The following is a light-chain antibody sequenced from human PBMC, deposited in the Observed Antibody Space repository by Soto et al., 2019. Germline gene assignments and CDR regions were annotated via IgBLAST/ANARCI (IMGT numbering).Light chain of an antibody. CDR3: QTWGTGRHGV. CDR1: SGHSSYA. V-gene: IGLV4-69*01. J-gene: IGLJ3*02. CDR2: LNSDGSH. Sequence: QLVLTQSPSASASLGASVKLTCTLSSGHSSYAIAWHQQQPEKGPRYLMKLNSDGSHSKGDGIPDRFSGSSSGAERYLTISSLQSEDEADYYCQTWGTGRHGVFGGGTKVTVL.